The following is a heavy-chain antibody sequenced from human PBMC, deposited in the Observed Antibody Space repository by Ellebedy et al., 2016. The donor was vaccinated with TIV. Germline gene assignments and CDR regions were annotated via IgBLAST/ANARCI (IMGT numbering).Heavy chain of an antibody. CDR2: FITAFRRA. V-gene: IGHV1-69*13. CDR1: GGTLSIYT. Sequence: AASVKVSCKASGGTLSIYTLSWVRQAPGQGLEWMGGFITAFRRADYAQKFQGRVTITADESTKTADMELTSLTSEDTAMYFCARGLWFGDQIYYFDYWGQGTLVTVS. CDR3: ARGLWFGDQIYYFDY. D-gene: IGHD3-10*01. J-gene: IGHJ4*02.